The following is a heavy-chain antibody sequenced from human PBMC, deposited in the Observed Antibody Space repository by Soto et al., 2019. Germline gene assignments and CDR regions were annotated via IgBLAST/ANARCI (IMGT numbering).Heavy chain of an antibody. V-gene: IGHV4-59*06. D-gene: IGHD2-15*01. J-gene: IGHJ4*02. Sequence: PSETLSLTCTVGSISTYYWNWIRQPPGKGLEWIGYIYYSGRTYYNPSLKSRVTISVDTSKNQFSLKLSSVTAADTAVYYCATYCSGGSCYLDYWGQGTLVTVSS. CDR2: IYYSGRT. CDR3: ATYCSGGSCYLDY. CDR1: SISTYY.